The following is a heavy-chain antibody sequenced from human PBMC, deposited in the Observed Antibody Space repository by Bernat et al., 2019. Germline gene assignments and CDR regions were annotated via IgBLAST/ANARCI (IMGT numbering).Heavy chain of an antibody. CDR3: ARDGVYSSSSADY. CDR1: GFTFSSYS. CDR2: ISSSSSYI. D-gene: IGHD6-6*01. J-gene: IGHJ4*02. Sequence: EVQLVESGGGLVKPGGSLRLSCAASGFTFSSYSMNWVRQAPGKGLEWVSSISSSSSYIYYADSVKGRFTISRDNAKNSLYLQMNSLRAEDTAVYYCARDGVYSSSSADYWGPGTLVNVSS. V-gene: IGHV3-21*01.